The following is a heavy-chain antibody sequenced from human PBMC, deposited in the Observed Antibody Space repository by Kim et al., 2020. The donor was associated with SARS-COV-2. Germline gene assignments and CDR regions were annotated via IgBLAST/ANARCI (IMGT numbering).Heavy chain of an antibody. CDR3: AGDDGKRRVHANLDY. V-gene: IGHV3-74*01. CDR1: GFTFSSYW. J-gene: IGHJ4*01. D-gene: IGHD2-8*01. Sequence: GGSLRLSCAASGFTFSSYWMHWVRQAPGKGLVWVSRISNDGSGKCYADSVKGRFTISRDNARNTLYLQMNSLRDEDTAVYYCAGDDGKRRVHANLDYGG. CDR2: ISNDGSGK.